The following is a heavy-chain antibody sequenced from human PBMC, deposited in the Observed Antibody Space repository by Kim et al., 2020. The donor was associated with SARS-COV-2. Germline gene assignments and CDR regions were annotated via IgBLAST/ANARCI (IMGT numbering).Heavy chain of an antibody. J-gene: IGHJ4*02. CDR1: GFTFSSYT. Sequence: GGSLRLSCAASGFTFSSYTMHWVRQAPGKGLEWVAVISYDGSNKYYADSVKGRFTISRDNSKNTLYLQMNSLRAEDTAVFYCARLRKVGATTTSSYWGQGTLVTVSS. V-gene: IGHV3-30-3*01. CDR3: ARLRKVGATTTSSY. D-gene: IGHD1-26*01. CDR2: ISYDGSNK.